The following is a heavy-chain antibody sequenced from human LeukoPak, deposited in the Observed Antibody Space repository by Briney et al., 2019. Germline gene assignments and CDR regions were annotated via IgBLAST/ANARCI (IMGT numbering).Heavy chain of an antibody. CDR3: ARGPEIAAAGLDY. V-gene: IGHV4-34*01. CDR2: INHSGST. J-gene: IGHJ4*02. CDR1: GGSFSGYY. Sequence: PSETLSLTCAVYGGSFSGYYWSWIRQPPGKGLEWIGEINHSGSTNYNPSLKSRVTISVDTSKNQFSLKLSSVTAADTAVYYCARGPEIAAAGLDYWGQGTLVTVSS. D-gene: IGHD6-13*01.